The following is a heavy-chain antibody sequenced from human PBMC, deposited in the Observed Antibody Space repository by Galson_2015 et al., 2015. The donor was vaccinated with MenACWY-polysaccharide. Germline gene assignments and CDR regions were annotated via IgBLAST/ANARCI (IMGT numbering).Heavy chain of an antibody. CDR3: ARQLIDDFPYYYYYGMDV. J-gene: IGHJ6*02. Sequence: SLRLSCAASGFTVSSNYMSWVRQAPGKGLEWVSVIYSGGSTYYADSVKGRFTISRDNSKNTLYLQMNSLRAEDTAVYYCARQLIDDFPYYYYYGMDVWGQGTTVTVSS. D-gene: IGHD3-22*01. CDR1: GFTVSSNY. V-gene: IGHV3-66*04. CDR2: IYSGGST.